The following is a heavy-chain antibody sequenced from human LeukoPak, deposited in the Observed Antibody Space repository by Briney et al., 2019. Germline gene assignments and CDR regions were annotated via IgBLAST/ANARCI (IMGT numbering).Heavy chain of an antibody. Sequence: PGGSLRLSCASSGFTFSNYWMSWVRRAPGKGLEWVANIKEDGSEKDYVDSVKGRFTISRDNAKNSLYLQMSSLRVEDTAVYYCAKAYPTARGVNFDYWGQGTLVTVSS. CDR3: AKAYPTARGVNFDY. CDR2: IKEDGSEK. D-gene: IGHD3-10*01. J-gene: IGHJ4*02. V-gene: IGHV3-7*05. CDR1: GFTFSNYW.